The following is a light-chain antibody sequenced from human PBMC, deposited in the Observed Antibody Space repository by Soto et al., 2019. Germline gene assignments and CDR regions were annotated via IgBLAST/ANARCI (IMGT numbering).Light chain of an antibody. CDR1: QSVSSN. CDR2: GAS. V-gene: IGKV3-15*01. Sequence: EIVMTQSPATLSVSPGGRATLSCRASQSVSSNLAWYQQKPGQAPRLLIYGASTRATGIPARFSGSGSGTEFTLTISSLQSEDFAVYYCQQYNNWPPRTFGQGTKLEIK. CDR3: QQYNNWPPRT. J-gene: IGKJ2*01.